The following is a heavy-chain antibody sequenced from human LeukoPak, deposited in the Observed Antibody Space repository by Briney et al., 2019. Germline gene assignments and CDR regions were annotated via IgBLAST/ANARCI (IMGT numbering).Heavy chain of an antibody. CDR1: GYSISSGYY. CDR2: IHHSGST. Sequence: SETLSLTCAVSGYSISSGYYWGWIRQPPGKGLEWIGTIHHSGSTYYNPSLKSRVTISVDTSNSQFSLKLTSVTAADTAVYYCARFARGDLYNWFDPWGQGTLVTVSS. V-gene: IGHV4-38-2*01. CDR3: ARFARGDLYNWFDP. J-gene: IGHJ5*02. D-gene: IGHD3-3*01.